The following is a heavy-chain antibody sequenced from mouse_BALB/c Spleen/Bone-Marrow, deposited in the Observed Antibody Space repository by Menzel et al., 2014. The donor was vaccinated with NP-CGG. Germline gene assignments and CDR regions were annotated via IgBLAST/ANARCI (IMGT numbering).Heavy chain of an antibody. CDR3: ARDSLLRLYYAMDY. Sequence: VKLMESGAELVRPGSSVKISCKVSGYAFVNYWMNWVMQRPGQGLEWIGQIYPGDGDTNYNGKFKGKVTLTADKSSSTAYMQRSSLTSEDSAVYFCARDSLLRLYYAMDYGGQGTSVTVSS. CDR1: GYAFVNYW. J-gene: IGHJ4*01. CDR2: IYPGDGDT. D-gene: IGHD1-2*01. V-gene: IGHV1-80*01.